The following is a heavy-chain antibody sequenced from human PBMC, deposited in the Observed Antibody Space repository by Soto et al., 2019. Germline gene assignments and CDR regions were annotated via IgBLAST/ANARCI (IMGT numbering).Heavy chain of an antibody. Sequence: PGGSLRLSCAASGFTFSSHWISWVRQAPGKGLEWVANIKQDGSEKYYVDSVKGRFTISRDNAKNSLYLQMNSLRAEDTAVYYCARVDIAVAGPFYFDYWGQETLVTVSS. CDR2: IKQDGSEK. J-gene: IGHJ4*02. V-gene: IGHV3-7*01. CDR1: GFTFSSHW. D-gene: IGHD6-19*01. CDR3: ARVDIAVAGPFYFDY.